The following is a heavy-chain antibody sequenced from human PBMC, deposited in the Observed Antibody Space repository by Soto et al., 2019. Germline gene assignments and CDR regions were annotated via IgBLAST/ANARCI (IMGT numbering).Heavy chain of an antibody. V-gene: IGHV4-30-2*01. CDR2: IYHSGST. CDR1: GDSISSGAYS. CDR3: ARVSVVGYYDRSGYLDY. D-gene: IGHD3-22*01. Sequence: SETLSLTCAVSGDSISSGAYSWSWIRQPPGKGLEWIGYIYHSGSTSYYPSLKSRVTISVDRSKNRFYLKLSSVTAADTAVYYCARVSVVGYYDRSGYLDYWGQGTLVTVS. J-gene: IGHJ4*02.